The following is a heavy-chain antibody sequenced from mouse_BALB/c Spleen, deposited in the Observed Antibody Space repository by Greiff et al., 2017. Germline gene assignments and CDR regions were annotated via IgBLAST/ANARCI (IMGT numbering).Heavy chain of an antibody. V-gene: IGHV2-2*02. CDR1: GFSLTSYG. CDR3: ASYDYDGAY. CDR2: IWSGGST. D-gene: IGHD2-4*01. J-gene: IGHJ3*01. Sequence: VMLVESGPGLVQPSQSLSITCTVSGFSLTSYGVHWVRQSPGKGLEWLGVIWSGGSTDYNAAFISRLSISKDNSKSQVFFKMNSLQANDTAIYYCASYDYDGAYWGQGTLVTVSA.